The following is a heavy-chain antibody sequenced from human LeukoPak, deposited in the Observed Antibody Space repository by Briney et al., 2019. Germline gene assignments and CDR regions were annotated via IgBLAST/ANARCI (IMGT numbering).Heavy chain of an antibody. J-gene: IGHJ3*02. V-gene: IGHV4-59*01. CDR2: VYYSGNT. CDR1: GGSISSYY. CDR3: AREGLAARRGAFDI. D-gene: IGHD6-6*01. Sequence: SETLSLTCTVSGGSISSYYWSWIRQPPGKGLEWIGYVYYSGNTNYNPSLRSRVTISIDTSNNQFSLNLKSVTAADTAIYYCAREGLAARRGAFDIWGQGTVVSVSS.